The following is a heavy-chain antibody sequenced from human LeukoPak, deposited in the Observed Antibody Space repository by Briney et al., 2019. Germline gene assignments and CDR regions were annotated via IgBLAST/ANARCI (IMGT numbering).Heavy chain of an antibody. CDR2: ISGSGGST. J-gene: IGHJ4*02. CDR1: GFTFSSYA. D-gene: IGHD6-6*01. CDR3: AKGSREYSSSSLDY. V-gene: IGHV3-23*01. Sequence: QPGGSLRLSCAASGFTFSSYAMSWVRQAPGKGLEWVSAISGSGGSTYYADSVKGRFTISRDNSKNTLYLQMNSLRAEDTAVYYCAKGSREYSSSSLDYWGQGTLVTVSS.